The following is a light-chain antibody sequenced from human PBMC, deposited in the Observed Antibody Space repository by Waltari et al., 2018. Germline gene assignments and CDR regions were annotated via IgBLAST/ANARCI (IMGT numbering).Light chain of an antibody. Sequence: DIVVTQSPLSLPVTPGEPASTPCRSSQSLLHSNGNHYLDWYLQKPGQSPQLLIYLGSNRASGVPDRFSGSGSGTDFTLKISRVEAEDVGVYYCMQSLQALWTFGQGTKVEIK. J-gene: IGKJ1*01. V-gene: IGKV2-28*01. CDR3: MQSLQALWT. CDR2: LGS. CDR1: QSLLHSNGNHY.